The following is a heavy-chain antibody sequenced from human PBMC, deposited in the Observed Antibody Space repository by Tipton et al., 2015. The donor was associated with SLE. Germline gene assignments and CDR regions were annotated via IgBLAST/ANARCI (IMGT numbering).Heavy chain of an antibody. V-gene: IGHV4-39*07. J-gene: IGHJ3*02. CDR1: GGSISSSYY. CDR3: AAYNSGSHAFHI. D-gene: IGHD6-19*01. Sequence: TLSLTCTVSGGSISSSYYWGWICQSPGKGLEWIGSISYTGSTYYNPSLKSRVTISIDTSKSQYSLNLTSVTAADTAVYYCAAYNSGSHAFHIWGQGTMVTVSS. CDR2: ISYTGST.